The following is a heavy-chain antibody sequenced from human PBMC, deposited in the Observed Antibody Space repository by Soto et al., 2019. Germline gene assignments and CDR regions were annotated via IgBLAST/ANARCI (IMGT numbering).Heavy chain of an antibody. CDR2: IHSDANT. J-gene: IGHJ5*01. CDR3: ARHVWLES. V-gene: IGHV3-53*01. CDR1: GFNVSSNS. Sequence: GGSLRLSCAASGFNVSSNSMIWVRQAPGKGLEWLSLIHSDANTKYADSVKGRFTISRDSFENTVYLQMNSLRAEDTAVYYCARHVWLESWGQGTLVTVSS.